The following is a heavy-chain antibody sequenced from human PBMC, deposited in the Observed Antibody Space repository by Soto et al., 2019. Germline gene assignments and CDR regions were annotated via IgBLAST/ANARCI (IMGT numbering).Heavy chain of an antibody. D-gene: IGHD3-3*01. CDR2: ISYDGKNE. CDR1: GLNFSNYG. Sequence: QVQMVESGGGVVQPGRSLRRSCAASGLNFSNYGFHWVRQAPGKGLEWVAVISYDGKNEYYADSVRGRFTISRENSKNTLYLQMNSLRGADAAVEYCAAYDFWSGSTPHNNWGRGTLVTVSA. CDR3: AAYDFWSGSTPHNN. V-gene: IGHV3-30*03. J-gene: IGHJ4*02.